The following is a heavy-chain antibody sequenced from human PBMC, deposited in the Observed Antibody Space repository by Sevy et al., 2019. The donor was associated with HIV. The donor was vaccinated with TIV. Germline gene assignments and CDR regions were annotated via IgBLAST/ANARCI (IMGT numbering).Heavy chain of an antibody. J-gene: IGHJ4*02. D-gene: IGHD3-22*01. CDR1: GFTFSSYP. V-gene: IGHV3-30*04. Sequence: GGSLRLSCAASGFTFSSYPMHWVRQAPGKGLEWVAVISYDGSNKYYADSVKGRLTISRDNSKNTVYVQMNSLGAEDTAVFYCGRDREMGNYYDSSGSIDYWGQGTLVTVSS. CDR3: GRDREMGNYYDSSGSIDY. CDR2: ISYDGSNK.